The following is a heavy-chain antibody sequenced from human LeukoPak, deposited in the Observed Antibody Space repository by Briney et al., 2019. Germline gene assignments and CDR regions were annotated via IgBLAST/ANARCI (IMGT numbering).Heavy chain of an antibody. CDR2: IKSRPNGGTA. CDR3: NTMGITVAGYGLDY. Sequence: GGSLRLSCAAPGSTFNNAWMSWVRQAPGKGLEWVGRIKSRPNGGTADYAAPVKGRFTISRDDLRNTLYLQMNSLKTEDTAVYYCNTMGITVAGYGLDYWGQGALVTVSS. J-gene: IGHJ4*02. CDR1: GSTFNNAW. V-gene: IGHV3-15*01. D-gene: IGHD6-19*01.